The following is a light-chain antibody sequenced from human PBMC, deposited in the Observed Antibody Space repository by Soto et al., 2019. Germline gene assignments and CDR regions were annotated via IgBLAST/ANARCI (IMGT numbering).Light chain of an antibody. CDR2: EAS. CDR3: LQCHASPRT. CDR1: QDITND. V-gene: IGKV1-16*02. J-gene: IGKJ1*01. Sequence: DIQMTQSPSSLSASVGDRVTITCRASQDITNDLDWFQQKPGKAPKSLIYEASILHSGVPSKFSGSGFGTDFTLTISSLQPEDFATYYCLQCHASPRTFGQGTKVDIK.